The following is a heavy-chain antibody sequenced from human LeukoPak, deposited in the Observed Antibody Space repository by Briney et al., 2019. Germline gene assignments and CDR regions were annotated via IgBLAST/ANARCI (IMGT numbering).Heavy chain of an antibody. CDR3: ARLRVTTGFDY. CDR2: IYYSGIA. V-gene: IGHV4-39*01. Sequence: SETLSLTCTVSDGSLTRCSYYWGWIRQTPGEGLDWFGSIYYSGIAYYNPSLQGRVTMSVDTSKNQFSLKLNSVTVADTAVYYFARLRVTTGFDYWDQGIPVTVSS. CDR1: DGSLTRCSYY. D-gene: IGHD2-21*02. J-gene: IGHJ4*02.